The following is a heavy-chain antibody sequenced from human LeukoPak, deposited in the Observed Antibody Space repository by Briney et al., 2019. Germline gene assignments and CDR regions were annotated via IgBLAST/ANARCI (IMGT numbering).Heavy chain of an antibody. D-gene: IGHD6-13*01. CDR3: ATTPAISAAGTHTDY. V-gene: IGHV3-74*01. CDR1: GFTFSSYW. CDR2: IRSDGSVT. Sequence: PGGSLRLSCAASGFTFSSYWMHWVRQAPGEGLVWVSRIRSDGSVTWYADSVKGRFTISRDNSKNTLYLQMNSLRAEDTAVYYCATTPAISAAGTHTDYWGQGTLVTVSS. J-gene: IGHJ4*02.